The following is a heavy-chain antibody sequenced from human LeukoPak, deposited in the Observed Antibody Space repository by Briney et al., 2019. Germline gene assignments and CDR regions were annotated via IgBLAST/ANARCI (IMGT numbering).Heavy chain of an antibody. CDR1: GFNFSRNG. CDR2: IRYDGTNK. D-gene: IGHD3-22*01. V-gene: IGHV3-30*02. Sequence: GGSLRLSCAASGFNFSRNGMHWVRQAPGKGLEWVAFIRYDGTNKFYGASVRGRFTVSRDNSKNTLYLQMNSLRDEDKAVYYCARDFDDVNGDYYYIPEYWGRGMLVTVSS. J-gene: IGHJ4*02. CDR3: ARDFDDVNGDYYYIPEY.